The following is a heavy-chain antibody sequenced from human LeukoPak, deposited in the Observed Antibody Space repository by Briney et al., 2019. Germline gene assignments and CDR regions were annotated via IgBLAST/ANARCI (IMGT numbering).Heavy chain of an antibody. Sequence: PGTSLRLSCAASGFTFTSYGMHWVRQSPGKGLEWVALITYDGYYKYYSDSVKGRFTISRDNSKNTLYLQMNSLRAEDTAVYYCARGRDGYNWIDYWGQGTLVTVSS. D-gene: IGHD5-24*01. V-gene: IGHV3-30*03. CDR2: ITYDGYYK. CDR1: GFTFTSYG. CDR3: ARGRDGYNWIDY. J-gene: IGHJ4*02.